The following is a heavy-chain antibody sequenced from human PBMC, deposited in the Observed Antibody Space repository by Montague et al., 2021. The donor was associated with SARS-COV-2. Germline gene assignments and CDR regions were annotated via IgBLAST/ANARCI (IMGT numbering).Heavy chain of an antibody. Sequence: SETLSLTCTVSGGSISSSSYYWGWIRQPPGKGLEWIGSIYYSGRTYYNPSFTTRVTISVDTSKNQFSLKLSSVTAADTAVYYCARVGRTQLVGLYCIDVWGQGTPVIVSS. CDR1: GGSISSSSYY. J-gene: IGHJ6*02. CDR2: IYYSGRT. D-gene: IGHD6-13*01. CDR3: ARVGRTQLVGLYCIDV. V-gene: IGHV4-39*07.